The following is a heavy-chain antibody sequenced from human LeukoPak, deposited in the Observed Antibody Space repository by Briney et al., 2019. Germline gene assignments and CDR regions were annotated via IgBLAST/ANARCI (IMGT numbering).Heavy chain of an antibody. V-gene: IGHV4-34*01. CDR2: INHSGST. CDR3: ARRIKGIAAAGTGLDY. D-gene: IGHD6-13*01. Sequence: SETLSLTCAVYGGSFSGYYWSWIRQPPGKGLEWIGEINHSGSTNYNPSLKSRVTISVDTSKNQFSLKLSSVTAADTAVYYCARRIKGIAAAGTGLDYWGQGTLVTVSS. J-gene: IGHJ4*02. CDR1: GGSFSGYY.